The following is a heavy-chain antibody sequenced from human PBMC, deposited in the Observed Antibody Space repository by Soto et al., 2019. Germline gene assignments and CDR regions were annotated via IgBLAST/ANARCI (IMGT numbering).Heavy chain of an antibody. CDR1: GGTFSSYA. CDR2: IIPIFGTA. D-gene: IGHD3-10*01. V-gene: IGHV1-69*13. CDR3: ARELGTMVRGVIHPRPGRFDY. Sequence: SVKVSCKASGGTFSSYAISWVRQAPGQGLEWMGGIIPIFGTANYAQKFQGRVTITADESTSTAYMELSSLRSEDTAVYYCARELGTMVRGVIHPRPGRFDYWGQGTLVTVSS. J-gene: IGHJ4*02.